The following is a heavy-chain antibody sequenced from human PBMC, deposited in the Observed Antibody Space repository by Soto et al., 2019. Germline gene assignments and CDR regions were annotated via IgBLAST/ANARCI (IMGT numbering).Heavy chain of an antibody. CDR3: ARVPYSAKYCSGGSCYTNWFDP. Sequence: SETLSLTCTVSGGSISSYYWSWIRQPPGKGLEWIGYIYYSGSTNYNPSLKSRVTISVDTSKNQFSLKLSSVTAADTAVYYCARVPYSAKYCSGGSCYTNWFDPWGQGTLVTVSS. CDR1: GGSISSYY. CDR2: IYYSGST. J-gene: IGHJ5*02. V-gene: IGHV4-59*01. D-gene: IGHD2-15*01.